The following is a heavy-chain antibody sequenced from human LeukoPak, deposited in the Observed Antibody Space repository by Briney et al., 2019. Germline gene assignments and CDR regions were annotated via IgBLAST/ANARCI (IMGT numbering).Heavy chain of an antibody. D-gene: IGHD3-10*01. V-gene: IGHV5-51*01. J-gene: IGHJ3*01. CDR1: GYSFTTYW. Sequence: GESLKISCKASGYSFTTYWIGWVRQMPGKGLEWMGIIYPGDSDTRYSPSFQGQVTISADRSISTAFLQWSSLKASDTAMYYCARLLGGGMESFDVWGQGTMVTVSS. CDR2: IYPGDSDT. CDR3: ARLLGGGMESFDV.